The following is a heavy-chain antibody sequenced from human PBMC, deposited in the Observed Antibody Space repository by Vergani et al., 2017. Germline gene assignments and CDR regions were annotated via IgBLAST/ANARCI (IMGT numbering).Heavy chain of an antibody. CDR1: GYTFTGYY. J-gene: IGHJ4*02. V-gene: IGHV1-2*02. Sequence: QVQLVQSGAEVKKPGASVKVSCKASGYTFTGYYMHWVRQAPGQGLEWMGWINTNSGGTNYAQKFQGRVTMTRDTSISTAYMELSQLRSDDTTVYYCAKSTYYYDSSGYSSAYDYWGQGTLVTVSS. D-gene: IGHD3-22*01. CDR2: INTNSGGT. CDR3: AKSTYYYDSSGYSSAYDY.